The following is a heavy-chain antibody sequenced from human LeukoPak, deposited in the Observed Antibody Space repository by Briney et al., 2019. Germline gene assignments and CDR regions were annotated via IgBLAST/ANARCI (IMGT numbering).Heavy chain of an antibody. D-gene: IGHD3-10*01. Sequence: SETLSLTCAVYGGSFSGYYWSWIRQPPGKGPEWIGEINHSGSTNYNPPLKSRVTISVDTSKNQFSLKLSSVTAADTAVYYCARVATYYYGSGSYSNWFDPWGQGTLVTVSS. J-gene: IGHJ5*02. V-gene: IGHV4-34*01. CDR3: ARVATYYYGSGSYSNWFDP. CDR2: INHSGST. CDR1: GGSFSGYY.